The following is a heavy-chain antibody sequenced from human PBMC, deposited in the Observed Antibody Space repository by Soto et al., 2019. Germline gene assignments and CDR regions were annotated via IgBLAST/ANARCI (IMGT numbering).Heavy chain of an antibody. J-gene: IGHJ5*02. CDR2: FDPDEAET. V-gene: IGHV1-24*01. Sequence: QVPLVQSGAEVKKPGASVKVSCKVSGYTLNEVAMHWVRQAPGKGLEWLGGFDPDEAETIYAQHFQGRVTMTEETSTDTVYMELSSLRSDDTALYFCTTYHGDYNFDHWGQGTLVTVSS. CDR3: TTYHGDYNFDH. CDR1: GYTLNEVA. D-gene: IGHD4-17*01.